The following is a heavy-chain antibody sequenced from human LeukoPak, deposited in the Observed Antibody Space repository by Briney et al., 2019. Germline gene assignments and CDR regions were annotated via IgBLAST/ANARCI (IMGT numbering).Heavy chain of an antibody. CDR3: ARDRKVGATQEN. V-gene: IGHV3-53*01. CDR2: IYNGGST. CDR1: WITGNINL. D-gene: IGHD1-26*01. Sequence: GGSLRLSCASSWITGNINLKWVVRAPPGEVQGWASVIYNGGSTYYADSVKGRFTISRDNSKNTLYLEMNSLRAEDTAVYYCARDRKVGATQENWGQGTLVTVSS. J-gene: IGHJ4*02.